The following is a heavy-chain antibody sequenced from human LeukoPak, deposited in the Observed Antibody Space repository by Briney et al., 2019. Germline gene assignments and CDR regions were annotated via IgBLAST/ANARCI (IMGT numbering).Heavy chain of an antibody. CDR3: AKDWDGSHLYFDY. CDR2: ISSSSSTI. Sequence: GGSLRLSCAASGFTFSSYSMNWVRQAPGKGLEWVSYISSSSSTIYYADSVKGRFTISRDNAKNSLYLQMNSLRAEDTAVYYCAKDWDGSHLYFDYWGQGTLVTVSS. V-gene: IGHV3-48*01. D-gene: IGHD1-26*01. J-gene: IGHJ4*02. CDR1: GFTFSSYS.